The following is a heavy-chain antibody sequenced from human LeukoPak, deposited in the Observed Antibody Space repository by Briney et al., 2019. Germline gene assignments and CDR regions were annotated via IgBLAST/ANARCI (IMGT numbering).Heavy chain of an antibody. CDR3: ARAARSYYGSGRGFDY. J-gene: IGHJ4*02. CDR2: IYYSGST. D-gene: IGHD3-10*01. CDR1: GGSVSSVSSY. V-gene: IGHV4-39*07. Sequence: SETLSLTCTVSGGSVSSVSSYWGWIRQPPGKGLEWIGSIYYSGSTYYNPSLKSRVTISVDTSKNQFSLKLSSVTAADTAVYYCARAARSYYGSGRGFDYWGQGTLVTVSS.